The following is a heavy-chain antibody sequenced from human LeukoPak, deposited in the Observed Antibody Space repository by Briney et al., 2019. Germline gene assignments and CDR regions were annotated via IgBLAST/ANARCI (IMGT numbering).Heavy chain of an antibody. V-gene: IGHV3-23*01. CDR3: APDLRGSAWSLDD. CDR1: GFTFSSYA. D-gene: IGHD6-13*01. CDR2: ISGSGAST. Sequence: PGGSLRLSCAASGFTFSSYAMSWVRQAPGKGLEWVSLISGSGASTYYPDSVKGQFTISRDNSKNTLSLQMNSLRAEDTAVYYCAPDLRGSAWSLDDWGQGTLVTVSS. J-gene: IGHJ4*02.